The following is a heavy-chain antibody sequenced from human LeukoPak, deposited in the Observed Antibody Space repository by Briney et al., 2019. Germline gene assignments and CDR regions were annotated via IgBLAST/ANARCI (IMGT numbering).Heavy chain of an antibody. CDR2: INPSGGST. J-gene: IGHJ5*02. CDR1: GYTFTSYY. D-gene: IGHD3-10*01. CDR3: ARDFSAYYYGSGFDP. Sequence: ASVKVSCKASGYTFTSYYMHWVRQAPGQGLEWMGIINPSGGSTSYAQKFQGRVTMTRDMSTSTVYMELSSLRSEDTAVYYCARDFSAYYYGSGFDPWGQGTLVTVSS. V-gene: IGHV1-46*01.